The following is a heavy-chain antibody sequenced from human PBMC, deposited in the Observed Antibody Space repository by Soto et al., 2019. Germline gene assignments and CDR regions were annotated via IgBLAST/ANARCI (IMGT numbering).Heavy chain of an antibody. D-gene: IGHD3-3*01. V-gene: IGHV3-53*01. J-gene: IGHJ4*02. Sequence: GGSLRLSCAASGFTVSSNYMSWVRQAPGKGLEWVSVIYSGGSTYYADSVKGRFTISRDNSKNTLYLQMNSLRAEDTAVYYCASAYYDFWSGYPSFDYWGQGTLVTGS. CDR3: ASAYYDFWSGYPSFDY. CDR2: IYSGGST. CDR1: GFTVSSNY.